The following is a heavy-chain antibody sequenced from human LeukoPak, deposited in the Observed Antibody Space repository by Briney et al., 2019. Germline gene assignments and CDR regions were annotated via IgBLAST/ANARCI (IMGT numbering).Heavy chain of an antibody. Sequence: GGSLRLSCAASGFTVSSNYMRWVRQDPGKWLEWVSVIYSGDSTYYADSVKGRFTISRDNSKNTLYLQMNSLRAEDTAVYYCARPLGSCDAFDIWGQGTIVTLSS. V-gene: IGHV3-53*01. CDR2: IYSGDST. CDR3: ARPLGSCDAFDI. J-gene: IGHJ3*02. CDR1: GFTVSSNY.